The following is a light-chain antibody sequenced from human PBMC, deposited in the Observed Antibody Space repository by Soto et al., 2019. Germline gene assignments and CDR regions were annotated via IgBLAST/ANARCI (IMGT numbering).Light chain of an antibody. CDR3: QVWDTGSDHRV. CDR2: YDD. Sequence: SYELTQPPSVSVAPGKTASITCGGNNVGSKSVHWYQQKPGQAPVLVIYYDDDRPSGIPERFSGSNSGNTATLTISRVEAGDEADYYCQVWDTGSDHRVFGGGTKVTVL. V-gene: IGLV3-21*04. CDR1: NVGSKS. J-gene: IGLJ3*02.